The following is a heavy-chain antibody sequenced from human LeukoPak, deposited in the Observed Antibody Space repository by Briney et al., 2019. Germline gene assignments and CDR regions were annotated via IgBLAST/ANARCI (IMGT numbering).Heavy chain of an antibody. D-gene: IGHD6-19*01. J-gene: IGHJ1*01. Sequence: GGSLRLSCAASGFTFSNAWMRWVRQAPGKGLEWVSSTTDSGSRTYYADSVKGRFTISRDNSKNMLYLQMNSLRAEDTAVYYCAKGGAMADKYYQEWGQGTLVTVSS. CDR3: AKGGAMADKYYQE. V-gene: IGHV3-23*01. CDR1: GFTFSNAW. CDR2: TTDSGSRT.